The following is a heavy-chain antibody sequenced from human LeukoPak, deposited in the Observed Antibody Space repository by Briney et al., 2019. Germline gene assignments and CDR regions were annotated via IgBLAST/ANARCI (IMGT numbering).Heavy chain of an antibody. Sequence: SVKVSCKASGGTFSSYAISWVRQAPGQGLEWMGRIIPIFGTANYAQKFQGKVTITTDESTSTAYMELSSLRSEDTAVYYCARGQRWLQLPRYYYYMDVWGKGTTVTVSS. CDR1: GGTFSSYA. V-gene: IGHV1-69*05. CDR3: ARGQRWLQLPRYYYYMDV. D-gene: IGHD5-24*01. CDR2: IIPIFGTA. J-gene: IGHJ6*03.